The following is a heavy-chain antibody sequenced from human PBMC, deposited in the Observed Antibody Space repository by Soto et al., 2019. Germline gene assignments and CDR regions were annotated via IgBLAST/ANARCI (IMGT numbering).Heavy chain of an antibody. V-gene: IGHV4-4*07. CDR3: ARVVANGAPEGGYYYYGMDV. J-gene: IGHJ6*02. CDR2: IYTSGST. Sequence: SETLSLTCTVSGGSISSYYWSWIRQPAGKGLEWIGRIYTSGSTNYNPSLKSRVTMSVDTSKNQFSLKLSSVTAADTAVYYCARVVANGAPEGGYYYYGMDVWGQGTTVTVS. CDR1: GGSISSYY. D-gene: IGHD2-8*01.